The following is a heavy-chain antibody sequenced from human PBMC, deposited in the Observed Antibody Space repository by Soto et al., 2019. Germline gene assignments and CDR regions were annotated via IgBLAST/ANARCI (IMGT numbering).Heavy chain of an antibody. Sequence: EVQLVESGGGLVQPGGSLRLSCAASGFTFSSYWMHWVRQASGKGLVWVSRINSDGSSTSYADSVKGRFTISRDNAKNTLYLQMNSLRAEDTAVYYCARVPLPASYYYYGMDVWGQGTTVTVSS. V-gene: IGHV3-74*01. CDR2: INSDGSST. CDR1: GFTFSSYW. CDR3: ARVPLPASYYYYGMDV. J-gene: IGHJ6*02.